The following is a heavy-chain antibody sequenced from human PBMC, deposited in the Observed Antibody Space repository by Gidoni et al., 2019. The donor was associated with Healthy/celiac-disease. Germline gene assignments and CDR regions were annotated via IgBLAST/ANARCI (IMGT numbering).Heavy chain of an antibody. D-gene: IGHD3-22*01. J-gene: IGHJ2*01. Sequence: EVQLVESGGGLVQPGRSLRLSCAASGFPFDAYAMHWVRQAPGKGLEWVSGISWNSGSIGYADSVKGRFTISRDNAKNSLYLQMNSLRAEDTALYYCAKDNSSSGYYLGWYFDLWGRGTLVTVSS. CDR1: GFPFDAYA. V-gene: IGHV3-9*01. CDR2: ISWNSGSI. CDR3: AKDNSSSGYYLGWYFDL.